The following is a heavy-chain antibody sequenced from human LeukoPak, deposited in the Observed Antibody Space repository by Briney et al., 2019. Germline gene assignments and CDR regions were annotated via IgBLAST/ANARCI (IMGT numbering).Heavy chain of an antibody. Sequence: ASVKVSCKASGGTSITYAISWVRQAPGQGLEWMGWISAYNGNTNYAQKLQGRVTMTTDTSTSTAYMELRSLRSDDTAVYYCAREGYDSSGYYAFDIWGQGTMVTVSS. V-gene: IGHV1-18*01. D-gene: IGHD3-22*01. CDR2: ISAYNGNT. J-gene: IGHJ3*02. CDR1: GGTSITYA. CDR3: AREGYDSSGYYAFDI.